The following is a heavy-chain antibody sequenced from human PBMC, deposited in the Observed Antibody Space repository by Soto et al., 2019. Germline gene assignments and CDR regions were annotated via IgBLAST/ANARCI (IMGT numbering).Heavy chain of an antibody. J-gene: IGHJ4*02. CDR3: AKDRTPVADYYFDY. CDR1: GFAFSSYA. CDR2: ISGDGRDK. Sequence: GGSLRLSCAASGFAFSSYAMHWVRQAPGKGLEWVAVISGDGRDKYHADSVKGRFTISRDNSKNTLYLQMNSLRAEDTAVYYCAKDRTPVADYYFDYWGQGTLVTVSS. D-gene: IGHD6-19*01. V-gene: IGHV3-30*18.